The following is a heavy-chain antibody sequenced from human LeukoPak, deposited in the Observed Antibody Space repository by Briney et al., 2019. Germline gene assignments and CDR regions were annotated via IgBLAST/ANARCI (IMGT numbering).Heavy chain of an antibody. CDR2: MNPNSGHT. CDR3: ARGYSPTIRTTGNDY. J-gene: IGHJ4*02. CDR1: RYTFTSYD. D-gene: IGHD1-1*01. Sequence: GASVKVSCKASRYTFTSYDINWVRQATGQGLEWMGWMNPNSGHTGYAQKFQGRVTMTRNTSISTAYMELSSLRSEDTAVYYCARGYSPTIRTTGNDYWGQGTLVTVSS. V-gene: IGHV1-8*01.